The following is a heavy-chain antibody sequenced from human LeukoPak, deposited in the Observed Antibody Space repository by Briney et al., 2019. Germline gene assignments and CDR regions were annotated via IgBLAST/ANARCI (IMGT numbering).Heavy chain of an antibody. D-gene: IGHD3-16*01. CDR2: INPGDSDT. V-gene: IGHV5-51*01. CDR3: ALSASFFDY. CDR1: GYSFTSYW. J-gene: IGHJ4*02. Sequence: KPGESLKISCKGSGYSFTSYWIGWVRQMPGKALEWMGIINPGDSDTRYSPSFLGQVTISADKSISTAYLQWSSLRASDTAMYYCALSASFFDYWGQGTLVTVSS.